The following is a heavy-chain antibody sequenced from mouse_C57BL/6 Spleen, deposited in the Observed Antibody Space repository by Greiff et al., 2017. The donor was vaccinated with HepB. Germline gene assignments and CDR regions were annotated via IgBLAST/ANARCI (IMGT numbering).Heavy chain of an antibody. CDR1: GYTFTDYE. CDR3: ARYYYGSPFDY. J-gene: IGHJ2*01. Sequence: QVQLQQSGAELVRPGASVTLSCKASGYTFTDYEMHWVKQRPEQGLEWIGYIYPRDGSTKYNEKFKGKATLTADKSSSTAYMQLNSLTSEDSAVYFCARYYYGSPFDYWGQGTTLTVSS. CDR2: IYPRDGST. D-gene: IGHD1-1*01. V-gene: IGHV1-78*01.